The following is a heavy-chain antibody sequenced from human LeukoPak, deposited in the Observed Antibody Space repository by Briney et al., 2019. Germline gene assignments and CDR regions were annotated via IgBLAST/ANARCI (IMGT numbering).Heavy chain of an antibody. CDR3: ARDPPNGYNARDAFDI. D-gene: IGHD5-24*01. CDR2: IYYSGST. V-gene: IGHV4-39*07. J-gene: IGHJ3*02. Sequence: SETLSLTCTVSGGSISSSSYYWGWIPQPPGKGLEWIGSIYYSGSTYYNPSLKSRVTMSVDTSKNQFSLKLSSVTAADTAVYYCARDPPNGYNARDAFDIWGQGTMVTVSS. CDR1: GGSISSSSYY.